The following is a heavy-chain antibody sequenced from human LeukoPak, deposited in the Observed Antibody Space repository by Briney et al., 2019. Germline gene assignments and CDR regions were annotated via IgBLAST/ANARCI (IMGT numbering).Heavy chain of an antibody. Sequence: GGSPRLSCAASGFTVSSNYIGWVRQAPGKGLEWVSVIYSGGSAYYADSVKGRFTISRHNSKNTLYLQMNSLRAEDTAVYYCVRDNGLLWGRGTLVTVSS. CDR3: VRDNGLL. D-gene: IGHD2-2*03. J-gene: IGHJ2*01. V-gene: IGHV3-53*04. CDR1: GFTVSSNY. CDR2: IYSGGSA.